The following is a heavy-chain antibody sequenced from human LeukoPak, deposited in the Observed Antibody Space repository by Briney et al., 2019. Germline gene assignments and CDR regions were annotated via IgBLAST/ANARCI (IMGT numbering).Heavy chain of an antibody. D-gene: IGHD2/OR15-2a*01. V-gene: IGHV3-33*01. CDR2: IWYGGSNK. CDR3: AREGPRGNSQFDY. Sequence: GGSLRLSCAASGFTFSSYGMHWVRQAPGKGLEWVALIWYGGSNKYYTDSVKGRLTISRDNSKNTLYLQMNSLRAEDTAIYYCAREGPRGNSQFDYWGQGTLVTVSS. CDR1: GFTFSSYG. J-gene: IGHJ4*02.